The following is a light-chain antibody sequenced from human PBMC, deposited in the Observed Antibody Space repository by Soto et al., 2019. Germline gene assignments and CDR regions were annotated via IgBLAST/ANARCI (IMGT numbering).Light chain of an antibody. V-gene: IGKV3-20*01. CDR3: QQDRSPPPES. CDR1: QSVSSSY. J-gene: IGKJ2*03. CDR2: GAS. Sequence: EIVLTQSPGTLSLSPGERATLSCRASQSVSSSYLAGYQQNPGQAPRLLIYGASRSATGLPGWFSGSGSGTDFTLTLRSREAEDVAVYYCQQDRSPPPESFGQGTKLELK.